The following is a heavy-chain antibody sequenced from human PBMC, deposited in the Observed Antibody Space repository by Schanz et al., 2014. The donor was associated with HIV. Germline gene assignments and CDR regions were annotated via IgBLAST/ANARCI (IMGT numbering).Heavy chain of an antibody. CDR2: ISSGGDYI. V-gene: IGHV3-21*06. CDR3: ARGGKMVTFGGVLAPFDY. J-gene: IGHJ4*02. Sequence: EVQLVESGGGLVKRGGSLRLSCVVSGLIFRTYDMNWVRQAPGKGLEWVSSISSGGDYIYHADSGRGRFTISRDNAKNSLYLQMDSLRGEDTAVYYCARGGKMVTFGGVLAPFDYWGQGSLVTVSS. D-gene: IGHD3-16*02. CDR1: GLIFRTYD.